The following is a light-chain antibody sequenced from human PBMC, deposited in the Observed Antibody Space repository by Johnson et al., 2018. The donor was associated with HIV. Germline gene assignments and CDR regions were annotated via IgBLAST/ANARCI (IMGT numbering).Light chain of an antibody. CDR3: GTWDSSLSGGV. V-gene: IGLV1-51*01. CDR1: SSNIGNNY. CDR2: DNN. J-gene: IGLJ1*01. Sequence: QSVLTQPPSVSVAPGQKVTISCSGSSSNIGNNYVSWYQQLPGTAPKLLIYDNNKRPSGIPDRFSGSKSGTSATLGITGLQTGDEADYYCGTWDSSLSGGVVGTGTKVTVL.